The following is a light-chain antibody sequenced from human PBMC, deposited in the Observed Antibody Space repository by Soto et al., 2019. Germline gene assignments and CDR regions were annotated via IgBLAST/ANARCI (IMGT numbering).Light chain of an antibody. CDR2: EVD. CDR3: CSYAGSDTWA. CDR1: RSDVGNYNL. J-gene: IGLJ3*02. V-gene: IGLV2-23*02. Sequence: QSVLTQPASVSGSPGHSITISCAGTRSDVGNYNLVSWYQQHPGKAPKLIIYEVDKRPSGVSNRFSGSESGNTASLTISGLQAEDEADYHCCSYAGSDTWAFGGGTKLTVL.